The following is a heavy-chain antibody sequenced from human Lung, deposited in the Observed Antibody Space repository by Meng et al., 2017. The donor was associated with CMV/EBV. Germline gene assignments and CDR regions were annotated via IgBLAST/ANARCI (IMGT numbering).Heavy chain of an antibody. V-gene: IGHV4-30-4*01. Sequence: HVQRQESCPGLVKPSQALSPTCTVSGGSISSGDYYWSWIRQPPGKGLEWIGYIYYSGSTYCNPSLKSRVTISVDTSKNQFSLKLSSVTAADTAVYYCARDRTTGRYFDYWGQGTLVTVSS. CDR2: IYYSGST. CDR1: GGSISSGDYY. J-gene: IGHJ4*02. D-gene: IGHD4-11*01. CDR3: ARDRTTGRYFDY.